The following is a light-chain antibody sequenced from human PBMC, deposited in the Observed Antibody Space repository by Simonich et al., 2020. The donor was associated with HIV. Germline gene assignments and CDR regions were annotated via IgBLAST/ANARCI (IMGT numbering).Light chain of an antibody. J-gene: IGKJ3*01. CDR2: DFS. V-gene: IGKV2D-29*02. CDR1: HSLLHTVGKTY. CDR3: LQSIQLPRT. Sequence: DIVMTQTPLSLSVTPGQPASISCKSSHSLLHTVGKTYFYLYLQKPCPSPQLLIYDFSNRFSGVPDRFSGSGSGTDFTLKISRVEAEDVGVYYCLQSIQLPRTFGPGTKVDIK.